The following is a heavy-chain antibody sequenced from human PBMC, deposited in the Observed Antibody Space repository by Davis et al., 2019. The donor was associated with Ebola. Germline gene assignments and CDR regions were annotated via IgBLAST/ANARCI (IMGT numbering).Heavy chain of an antibody. CDR3: AHAHSSGWYSGP. CDR1: GYTFTGYY. D-gene: IGHD6-19*01. J-gene: IGHJ5*02. V-gene: IGHV1-2*06. CDR2: INPNSGGT. Sequence: AASVKVSCKASGYTFTGYYMHWVRQAPGQGLEWMGRINPNSGGTNYAQKFQGRVTMTRDTSISIAYMELSRLRSDDTAVYYCAHAHSSGWYSGPWGQGTLVTVSS.